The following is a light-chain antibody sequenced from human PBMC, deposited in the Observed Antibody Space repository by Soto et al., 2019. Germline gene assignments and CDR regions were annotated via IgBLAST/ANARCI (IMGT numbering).Light chain of an antibody. CDR1: QGIRND. Sequence: DIRITQSPSSLSASVGDRDTITCGASQGIRNDLGWYQQKPGKAPKRLIYGTSNLQSGVPLRFSGSGSGTEFTLTISSLQPEDFATYYCLQHSRYPFTFGGGTKVEIK. CDR2: GTS. V-gene: IGKV1-17*01. J-gene: IGKJ4*01. CDR3: LQHSRYPFT.